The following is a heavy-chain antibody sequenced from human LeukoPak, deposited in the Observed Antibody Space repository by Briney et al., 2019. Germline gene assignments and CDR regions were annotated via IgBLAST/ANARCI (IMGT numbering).Heavy chain of an antibody. J-gene: IGHJ4*02. CDR2: ITDSGRSS. Sequence: GGSLRLSCAFSGFTFTNYAMSWVRQTPGKGLEWILGITDSGRSSYFADSVRGRFTISRDKSKNTLYLQMNSLRAEDTAFYFCAKDGGGNCYDPIDYWGQGILVTVSS. D-gene: IGHD2-21*01. V-gene: IGHV3-23*01. CDR1: GFTFTNYA. CDR3: AKDGGGNCYDPIDY.